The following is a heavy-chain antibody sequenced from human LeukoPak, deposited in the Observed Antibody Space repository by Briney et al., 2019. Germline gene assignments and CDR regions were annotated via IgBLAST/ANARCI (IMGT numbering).Heavy chain of an antibody. CDR3: AREVSGYSSGWMIGAFDI. D-gene: IGHD6-19*01. J-gene: IGHJ3*02. CDR1: GGSISSGSYY. CDR2: IYTSGST. V-gene: IGHV4-61*02. Sequence: PSQTLSLTCTVSGGSISSGSYYWSWIRQPAGKGLEWIGRIYTSGSTNYNPSLKSRVTISVDTSKNQLSLKLSSVTAADTAVYYCAREVSGYSSGWMIGAFDIWGQGTMVTVSS.